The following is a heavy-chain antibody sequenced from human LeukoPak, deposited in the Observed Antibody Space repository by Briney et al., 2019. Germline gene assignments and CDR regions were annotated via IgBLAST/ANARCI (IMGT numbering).Heavy chain of an antibody. Sequence: GGSLRLSCAASGFSFSTYWMHWVRQAPGKGLVWVSRINSDGSSPNYADSVKGRFTISRDSAKNTLYLQMNSLRAEDTAVYYCVRDFAPQTYSSGWYDYWGQGTLVTVSP. CDR1: GFSFSTYW. J-gene: IGHJ4*02. V-gene: IGHV3-74*01. D-gene: IGHD6-19*01. CDR2: INSDGSSP. CDR3: VRDFAPQTYSSGWYDY.